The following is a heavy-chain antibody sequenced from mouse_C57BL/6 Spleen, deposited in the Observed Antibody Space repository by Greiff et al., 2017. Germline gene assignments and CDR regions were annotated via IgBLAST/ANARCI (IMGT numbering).Heavy chain of an antibody. CDR3: ARWGSTTVVADY. CDR2: IDPSDSYT. CDR1: GYTFTSYW. V-gene: IGHV1-69*01. D-gene: IGHD1-1*01. Sequence: QVQLQQSGAELVMPGASVKLSCKASGYTFTSYWMHWVKQRPGQGLEWIGEIDPSDSYTNYNQKFKGKSTLTVDKSSSTAYMQLSSLTSEDSAVYYCARWGSTTVVADYWGQGTTLTVSS. J-gene: IGHJ2*01.